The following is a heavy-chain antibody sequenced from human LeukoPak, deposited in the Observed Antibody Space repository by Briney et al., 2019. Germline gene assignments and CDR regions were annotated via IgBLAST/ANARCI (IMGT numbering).Heavy chain of an antibody. CDR2: INPNSGGT. CDR3: ARETDPGIAVAGGGDAFDI. D-gene: IGHD6-19*01. Sequence: ASVKVSCKASGYTFTGYYMHWVRQAPGQGLEWMGWINPNSGGTNYAQKFQGRVTMTRDTSISTAYMEPSRLRSDDTAVYYCARETDPGIAVAGGGDAFDIWGQGTMVTVSS. J-gene: IGHJ3*02. CDR1: GYTFTGYY. V-gene: IGHV1-2*02.